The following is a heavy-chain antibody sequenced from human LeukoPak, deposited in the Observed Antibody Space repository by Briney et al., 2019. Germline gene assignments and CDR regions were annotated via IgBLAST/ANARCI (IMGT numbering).Heavy chain of an antibody. V-gene: IGHV3-9*01. CDR1: GFTFDDYA. CDR3: AKDQAAPVDYFDY. D-gene: IGHD6-13*01. J-gene: IGHJ4*02. Sequence: GGSLRLSCAASGFTFDDYAMHWVRQAPGKGLEWVSGISWNSGSIGYADSVKGRFTISRDNAKNSLYLQMNSLRAEDTAVYYCAKDQAAPVDYFDYWGQGTLVTVSS. CDR2: ISWNSGSI.